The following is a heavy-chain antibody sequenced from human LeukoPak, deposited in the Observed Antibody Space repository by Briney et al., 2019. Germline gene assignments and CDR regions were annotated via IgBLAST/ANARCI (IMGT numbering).Heavy chain of an antibody. Sequence: KTSETLSLTCTVSSGSVSSRFYYWGWIRQPPGKGLEWIGSIYYTGSTYHNPSLERRVTISVETSNNQFSLKRQPLTAPDTAVYYCASHIVGYSSSYSVDYLGQGNLVTVSS. CDR2: IYYTGST. CDR1: SGSVSSRFYY. D-gene: IGHD6-13*01. J-gene: IGHJ4*02. CDR3: ASHIVGYSSSYSVDY. V-gene: IGHV4-39*01.